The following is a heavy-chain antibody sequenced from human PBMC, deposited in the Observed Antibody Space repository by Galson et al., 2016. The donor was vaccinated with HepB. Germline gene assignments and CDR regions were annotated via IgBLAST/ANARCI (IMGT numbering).Heavy chain of an antibody. CDR3: ARHPPSGYYYYGLDV. V-gene: IGHV4-39*01. Sequence: SETLSLTCSVSGASAGSHYWGWIRQPPGKGLEWIGSMYYSGSTNYHPSLKSRVTISVDTAKNQFSLKLKSVTAADTAVYYCARHPPSGYYYYGLDVWGQGTTVTVSS. J-gene: IGHJ6*02. D-gene: IGHD1-26*01. CDR2: MYYSGST. CDR1: GASAGSHY.